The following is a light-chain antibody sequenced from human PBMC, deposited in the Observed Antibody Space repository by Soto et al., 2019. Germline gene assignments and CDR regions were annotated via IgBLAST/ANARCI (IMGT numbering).Light chain of an antibody. J-gene: IGLJ1*01. CDR2: EVT. V-gene: IGLV2-8*01. CDR1: SSDVGYYDY. CDR3: SSYAGSNNFV. Sequence: QSALAQPPSASGFPGQSVTISCTGTSSDVGYYDYVSWYQQHPGKAPKLVIYEVTKRPSGVPDRVSASKSGNTASLTVSGRRAEDEADYYCSSYAGSNNFVFGSGTKVTLL.